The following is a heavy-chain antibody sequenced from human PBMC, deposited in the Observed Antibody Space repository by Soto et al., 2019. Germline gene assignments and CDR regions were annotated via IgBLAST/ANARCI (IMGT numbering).Heavy chain of an antibody. CDR1: GYTFTSYA. D-gene: IGHD1-1*01. CDR2: INAGNGTT. CDR3: VRDRGYPDSFDV. J-gene: IGHJ3*01. Sequence: ASVKVSCKASGYTFTSYAMLWVRQAPGQRLEWMGWINAGNGTTYYADSVKGRFTISRDNAKNTLYLQMHSLRAEDTALYFCVRDRGYPDSFDVWGRGTMVTVSS. V-gene: IGHV1-3*01.